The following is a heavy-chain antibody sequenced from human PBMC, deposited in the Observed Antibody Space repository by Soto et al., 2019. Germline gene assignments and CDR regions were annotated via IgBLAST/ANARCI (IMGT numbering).Heavy chain of an antibody. CDR3: ARSIYSSSFGLVYCIDV. CDR1: GGSISSYY. V-gene: IGHV4-59*01. J-gene: IGHJ6*02. Sequence: QVQLQESGPGLVKPSETLSLTCTVSGGSISSYYWSWIRQPPGKGLEWIGYIYYSGSTNYNPSLRCRVTISVDTYKNKCYLKRSSVTDADTAVYYCARSIYSSSFGLVYCIDVWGRGTTVTVS. CDR2: IYYSGST. D-gene: IGHD6-13*01.